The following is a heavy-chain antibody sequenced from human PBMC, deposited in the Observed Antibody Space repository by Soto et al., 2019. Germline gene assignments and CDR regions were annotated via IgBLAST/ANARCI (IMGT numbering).Heavy chain of an antibody. CDR3: ANLVDYHYYMDV. D-gene: IGHD2-2*01. V-gene: IGHV4-39*01. CDR2: IYYSGST. CDR1: GGSINSRSYY. Sequence: SETLSLTCTVSGGSINSRSYYWGWIRQPPGKGLEWIGSIYYSGSTYYNPPLKSRVTISVDASKNQFSLKLSSVTAADTALYYCANLVDYHYYMDVWGKGTTVTVSS. J-gene: IGHJ6*03.